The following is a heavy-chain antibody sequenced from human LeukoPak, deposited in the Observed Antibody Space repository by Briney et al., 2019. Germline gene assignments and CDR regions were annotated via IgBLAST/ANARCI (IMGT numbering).Heavy chain of an antibody. CDR2: IYYSGST. D-gene: IGHD2-21*02. Sequence: PSETLSLTCTVSGGSISSGDYYWSWIRQPPGKGLEWIGYIYYSGSTYYNPSLKSRVTISVDTSKNQFSLKLSPVTAADTAVYYCARGHIVVVTAQLNWFDPWGQGTLVTVSS. J-gene: IGHJ5*02. CDR3: ARGHIVVVTAQLNWFDP. CDR1: GGSISSGDYY. V-gene: IGHV4-30-4*01.